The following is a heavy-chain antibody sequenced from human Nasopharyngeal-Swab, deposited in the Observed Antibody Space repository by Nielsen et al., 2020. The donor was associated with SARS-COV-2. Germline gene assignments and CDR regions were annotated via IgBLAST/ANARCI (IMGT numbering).Heavy chain of an antibody. V-gene: IGHV3-7*04. CDR2: LNQDGSET. J-gene: IGHJ6*02. CDR1: GFSFSSHW. CDR3: ARGHYAMDV. Sequence: GESLKISCAASGFSFSSHWITWVRQAPGKGLEWVASLNQDGSETYYVDSVKGRLTISRDNGKNSVYLQMNRLRVEETAVYYCARGHYAMDVWGQGITVTVSS.